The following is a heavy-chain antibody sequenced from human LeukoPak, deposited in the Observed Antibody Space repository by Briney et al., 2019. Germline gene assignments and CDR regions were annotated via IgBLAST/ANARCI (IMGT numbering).Heavy chain of an antibody. V-gene: IGHV1-69*06. D-gene: IGHD6-13*01. CDR2: IIPIFGTA. Sequence: SVKVSCKASGYTFTSYDINWVRQAPGQGLEWMGGIIPIFGTANYAQKFQGRVTITADKSTSTAYMDLSSLRSEDTAVYYCATERRDRAAAAFDPWGQGTLVTVSS. J-gene: IGHJ5*02. CDR1: GYTFTSYD. CDR3: ATERRDRAAAAFDP.